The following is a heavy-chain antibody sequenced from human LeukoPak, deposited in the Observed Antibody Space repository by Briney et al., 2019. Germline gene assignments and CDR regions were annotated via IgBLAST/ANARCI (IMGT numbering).Heavy chain of an antibody. Sequence: GGSLRLSCAASGFTVSSNYMSWVRQAPGKGLEWVSVIYSGGSTYYGDSVKGRFTISRDNSKNTLYLQMNSLRTEDTAVYYCAKDLGWYGSGDDYFYYYMDVWGKGTTVTISS. V-gene: IGHV3-53*01. D-gene: IGHD3-10*01. J-gene: IGHJ6*03. CDR2: IYSGGST. CDR3: AKDLGWYGSGDDYFYYYMDV. CDR1: GFTVSSNY.